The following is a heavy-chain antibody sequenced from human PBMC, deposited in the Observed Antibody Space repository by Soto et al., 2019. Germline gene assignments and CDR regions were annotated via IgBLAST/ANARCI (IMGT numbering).Heavy chain of an antibody. CDR2: ISYDGSNK. CDR1: GFTFSSYG. V-gene: IGHV3-30*18. CDR3: AKDHGIGIEDY. J-gene: IGHJ4*02. D-gene: IGHD1-26*01. Sequence: GGSLRLSCAASGFTFSSYGMHWVRQAPGKGLEWVAVISYDGSNKYYADSVKGRFTISRDNSKNTLYLQMNSLRAEDTAVYYCAKDHGIGIEDYWGQGTLVTVSS.